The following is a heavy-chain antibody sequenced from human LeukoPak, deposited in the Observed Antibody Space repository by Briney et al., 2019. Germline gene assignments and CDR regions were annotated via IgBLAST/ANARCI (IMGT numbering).Heavy chain of an antibody. J-gene: IGHJ4*02. CDR3: AGTTTTCCNY. Sequence: PGGSLRLSCAASGFTFSTFPMNWVRQAPGKGLEWVSGISSSDDVTYYADSVKGRFTISRDNSKNTLYLQMNSLRADDTAVYYCAGTTTTCCNYWGQGTLVTVSS. V-gene: IGHV3-23*01. CDR2: ISSSDDVT. CDR1: GFTFSTFP. D-gene: IGHD1-1*01.